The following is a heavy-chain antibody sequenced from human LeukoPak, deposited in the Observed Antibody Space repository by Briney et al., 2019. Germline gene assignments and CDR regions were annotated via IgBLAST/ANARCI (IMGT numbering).Heavy chain of an antibody. CDR2: ISAYNGNT. CDR3: ARVWGDYYDSIRAFDI. CDR1: GYTFTSYG. J-gene: IGHJ3*02. Sequence: ASVKVSCTASGYTFTSYGISWVRQAPGQGLEWMGWISAYNGNTNYAQRLQGRVTMTTDTSTSTAYMELRSLRSDDTAVYYCARVWGDYYDSIRAFDIWGQGTMVTVSS. V-gene: IGHV1-18*01. D-gene: IGHD3-22*01.